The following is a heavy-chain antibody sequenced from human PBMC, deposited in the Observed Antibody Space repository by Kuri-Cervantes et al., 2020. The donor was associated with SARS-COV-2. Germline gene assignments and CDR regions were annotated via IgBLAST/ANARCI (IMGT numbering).Heavy chain of an antibody. Sequence: SLKISCAASGFTFDDYAMHWVRQAPGKGLEWVSGISWNSGSIGYADSVKGRFTISRDNAKSSLYLQMNSLRAEDMALYYCAKGPAYDFSTYYFDYWGQGTLVTVSS. J-gene: IGHJ4*02. D-gene: IGHD3-3*01. V-gene: IGHV3-9*03. CDR2: ISWNSGSI. CDR1: GFTFDDYA. CDR3: AKGPAYDFSTYYFDY.